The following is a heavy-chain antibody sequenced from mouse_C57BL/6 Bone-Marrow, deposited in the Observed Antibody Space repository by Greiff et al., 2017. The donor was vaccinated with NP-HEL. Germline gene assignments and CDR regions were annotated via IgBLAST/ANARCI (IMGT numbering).Heavy chain of an antibody. J-gene: IGHJ1*03. CDR3: TTAVVADWYFDV. CDR2: IDPENGDT. Sequence: VQLKQSGAELVRPGASVKLSCTASGFNIKDDYMHRVKQRPEQGLEWIGWIDPENGDTEYASKFQGKATITADTSSNTAYLQLSSLTSEDTAVYYCTTAVVADWYFDVWGTGTTVTVSS. D-gene: IGHD1-1*01. CDR1: GFNIKDDY. V-gene: IGHV14-4*01.